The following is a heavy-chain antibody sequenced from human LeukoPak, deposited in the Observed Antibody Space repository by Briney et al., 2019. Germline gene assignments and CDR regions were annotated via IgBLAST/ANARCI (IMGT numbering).Heavy chain of an antibody. CDR3: ARGAGAVTTTHLSTLHYFDY. CDR2: ISPIFGTA. J-gene: IGHJ4*02. CDR1: GGTFISHA. V-gene: IGHV1-69*06. Sequence: SVKVSCKASGGTFISHAISWVRQAPGQGLEWMGGISPIFGTANYAQKFQGRVTITADKSTSTAYMELSSLRSEDTAVYYCARGAGAVTTTHLSTLHYFDYWGRGTLVTVSS. D-gene: IGHD4-17*01.